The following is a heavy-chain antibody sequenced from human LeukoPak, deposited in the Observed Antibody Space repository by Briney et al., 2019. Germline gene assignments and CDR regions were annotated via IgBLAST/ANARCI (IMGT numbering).Heavy chain of an antibody. CDR3: AKARAMVTVVDY. Sequence: GGSLRLSCAASSGFTFSRFWMTWVRQAPGKGLEWVSAISGSGGSTYYADSVKGRFTISRDNSKNTLYLQMNSLRAEDTAVYYCAKARAMVTVVDYWGQGTLVTVSS. V-gene: IGHV3-23*01. CDR1: GFTFSRFW. CDR2: ISGSGGST. J-gene: IGHJ4*02. D-gene: IGHD5-18*01.